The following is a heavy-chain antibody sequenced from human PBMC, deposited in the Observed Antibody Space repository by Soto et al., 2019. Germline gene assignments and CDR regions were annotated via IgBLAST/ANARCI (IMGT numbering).Heavy chain of an antibody. CDR3: ARGTAIDAELYNWFDP. D-gene: IGHD1-7*01. V-gene: IGHV1-2*02. J-gene: IGHJ5*02. Sequence: QVQPVQSGAEVKKPGASVKISCKASGHTFTGYYIHWVRQSPGQGLEWMGWINHNSGGTDYGQKFQGRVTMTRDTSISTVYMELTRLRSADTAVYYCARGTAIDAELYNWFDPWGQGTLVTVSS. CDR2: INHNSGGT. CDR1: GHTFTGYY.